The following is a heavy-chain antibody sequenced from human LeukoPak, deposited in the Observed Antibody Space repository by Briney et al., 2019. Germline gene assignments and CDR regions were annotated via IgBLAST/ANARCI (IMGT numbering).Heavy chain of an antibody. V-gene: IGHV4-38-2*01. CDR1: GFTFSSYA. CDR3: ARQSGGTTSDYYGLDV. Sequence: GSLRLSCAASGFTFSSYAMTWIRQPPGKGLEWVGSISNSGSKYYKSPLKGRVTISADKSKNQVSLTLRSVTAADTAVYYCARQSGGTTSDYYGLDVWGQGTTVTVSS. D-gene: IGHD2-15*01. J-gene: IGHJ6*02. CDR2: ISNSGSK.